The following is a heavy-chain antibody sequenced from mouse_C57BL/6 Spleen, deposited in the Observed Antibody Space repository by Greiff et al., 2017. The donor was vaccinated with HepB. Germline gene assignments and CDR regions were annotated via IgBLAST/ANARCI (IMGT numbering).Heavy chain of an antibody. Sequence: QVQLQQSGAELVKPGASVKLSCKASGYTFTSYWMHWVKQRPGQGLEWIGMIHPNSGSTNYNEKFKSKATLTVDKSSSTAYMQLSSLTSEDSAVYYCARGYDVRLLDYWGQGTTLTVSS. D-gene: IGHD2-2*01. V-gene: IGHV1-64*01. CDR3: ARGYDVRLLDY. CDR2: IHPNSGST. CDR1: GYTFTSYW. J-gene: IGHJ2*01.